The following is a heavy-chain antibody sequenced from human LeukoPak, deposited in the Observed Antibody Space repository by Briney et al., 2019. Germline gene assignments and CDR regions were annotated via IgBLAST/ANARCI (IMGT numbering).Heavy chain of an antibody. J-gene: IGHJ4*02. CDR2: ISGSGGST. V-gene: IGHV3-23*01. CDR3: ARDFSIAVFDY. D-gene: IGHD6-19*01. CDR1: GFTFSSYA. Sequence: GGSLRLSCAASGFTFSSYAMSWVRQAPGKGLEWVSAISGSGGSTYYADSVKGRFTISRDNSKDTLYLQMNSLRAEDTAVYYCARDFSIAVFDYWGQGTLVTVSS.